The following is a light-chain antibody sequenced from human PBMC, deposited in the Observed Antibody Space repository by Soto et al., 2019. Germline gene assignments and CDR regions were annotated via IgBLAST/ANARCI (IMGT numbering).Light chain of an antibody. CDR1: QGIRKD. CDR3: LQQNSYPLT. CDR2: AAS. V-gene: IGKV1-17*01. J-gene: IGKJ4*01. Sequence: DIQMTQSPSSLSASVGDRVTITCRASQGIRKDLGWYQQRPGKAPKCLIYAASSLQSGVPSRFSGSGSGTEFTLTISSLQPEDFATYYCLQQNSYPLTFGGGTKVEIK.